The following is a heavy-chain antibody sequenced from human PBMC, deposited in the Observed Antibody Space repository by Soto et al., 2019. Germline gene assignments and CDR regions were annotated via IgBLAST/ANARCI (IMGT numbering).Heavy chain of an antibody. CDR1: GFTFSSYG. V-gene: IGHV3-30*03. CDR2: ISYDGSNK. Sequence: QVPLVESGGGVVQPGRSLRLSCAASGFTFSSYGMHWVRQAPGKGLEWVAVISYDGSNKYYADSVKGRFTISRDNSKNTVYLQMNSLRAEDTAVYYCASPYYYDSSGYYAYLGQGTLVAVSS. CDR3: ASPYYYDSSGYYAY. J-gene: IGHJ4*02. D-gene: IGHD3-22*01.